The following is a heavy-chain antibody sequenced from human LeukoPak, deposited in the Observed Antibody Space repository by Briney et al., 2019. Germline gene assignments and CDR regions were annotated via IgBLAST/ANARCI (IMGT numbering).Heavy chain of an antibody. D-gene: IGHD1-26*01. CDR3: ARGVGAFDY. V-gene: IGHV4-30-2*01. CDR2: INHSGST. Sequence: SQTLSLTCAVSGGSISSGGYYWSWIRQPPGKGLEWIGEINHSGSTNYNPSLKSRVTISVDTSKNQFSLKLSSVTAADTAVYYCARGVGAFDYWGQGTLDTVSS. CDR1: GGSISSGGYY. J-gene: IGHJ4*02.